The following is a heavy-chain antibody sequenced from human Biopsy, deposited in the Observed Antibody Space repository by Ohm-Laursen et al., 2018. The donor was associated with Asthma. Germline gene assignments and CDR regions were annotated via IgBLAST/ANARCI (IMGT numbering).Heavy chain of an antibody. CDR3: ARGDSSNWSHYYFDY. D-gene: IGHD3-22*01. V-gene: IGHV3-53*01. Sequence: GQTLSLTCAASGFAVSRDHMFWVRQAPGKGLEWGSVIYSGGTSHTADSVRGRFTISRDYSKNTLYLQMHSLRAEDTAVYYCARGDSSNWSHYYFDYWGQGTLVTVSS. CDR1: GFAVSRDH. J-gene: IGHJ4*02. CDR2: IYSGGTS.